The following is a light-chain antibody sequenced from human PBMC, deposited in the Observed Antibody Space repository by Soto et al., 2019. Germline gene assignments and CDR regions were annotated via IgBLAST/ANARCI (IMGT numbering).Light chain of an antibody. J-gene: IGKJ1*01. CDR3: QQYGSSPRT. CDR1: QSVSTFH. Sequence: DIVLTQSPASLSLSPGERATLSCRASQSVSTFHFAWYQQRPGQAPRLLIYGATSRATGIPDRFSASVSGTDFTLTISRLEPADFAVYHCQQYGSSPRTFGQGTKVEIK. CDR2: GAT. V-gene: IGKV3-20*01.